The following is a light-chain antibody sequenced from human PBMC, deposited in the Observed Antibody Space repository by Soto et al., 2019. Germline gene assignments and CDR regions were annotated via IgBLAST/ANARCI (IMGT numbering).Light chain of an antibody. J-gene: IGKJ4*01. CDR3: QQVNSYPLT. CDR1: QGMSSD. CDR2: HAS. V-gene: IGKV1-9*01. Sequence: DIQLTQSPSFLSASVGDRVTITCRASQGMSSDLAWYQLKPGKAPKLVIYHASTLQSGVPSRFSGSGSGTEFYLTISGLQPEDSATYYFQQVNSYPLTFGGGTKVEL.